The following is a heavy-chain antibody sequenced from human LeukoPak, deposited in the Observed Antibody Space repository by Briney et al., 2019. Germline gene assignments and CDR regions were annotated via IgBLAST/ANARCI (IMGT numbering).Heavy chain of an antibody. CDR1: GFTFSSYG. V-gene: IGHV3-30*02. CDR2: IRYDGSNK. Sequence: PGGSLRLSCAASGFTFSSYGMHWVRQAPGKRLEWVAFIRYDGSNKYYADSVKGRFTISRDNSKNTLYLQMNSLRAEDTAVYYCAKDFRVGATPDYFDYWGQGTLVTVSS. CDR3: AKDFRVGATPDYFDY. D-gene: IGHD1-26*01. J-gene: IGHJ4*02.